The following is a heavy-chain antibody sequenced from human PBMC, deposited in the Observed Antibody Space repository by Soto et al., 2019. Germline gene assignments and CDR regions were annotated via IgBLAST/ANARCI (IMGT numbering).Heavy chain of an antibody. Sequence: SETLSLTCTVSGGSISSYYWSWIRQPPGKGLEWIGYIYYSGSTNHNPSLKSRVTISVDTSKNQFSLKLSSVTAADTAVYYCARDVVYSSGWYWFDPWGQGTLVTVSS. CDR3: ARDVVYSSGWYWFDP. CDR2: IYYSGST. D-gene: IGHD6-19*01. CDR1: GGSISSYY. V-gene: IGHV4-59*01. J-gene: IGHJ5*02.